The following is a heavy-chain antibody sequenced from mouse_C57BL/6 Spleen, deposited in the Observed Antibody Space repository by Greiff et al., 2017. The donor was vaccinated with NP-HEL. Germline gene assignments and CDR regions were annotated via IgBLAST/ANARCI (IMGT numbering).Heavy chain of an antibody. CDR2: FHPYNDDT. J-gene: IGHJ2*01. CDR1: GYTFTTYP. CDR3: ARRDLLGYYFDY. V-gene: IGHV1-47*01. D-gene: IGHD2-1*01. Sequence: QVQLKESGAELVKPGASVKMSCKASGYTFTTYPIEWMKQNHGKSLEWIGNFHPYNDDTKYNEKFKGKATLTVEKSSSTVYLELSRLTSDDSAVYYCARRDLLGYYFDYWGQGTTLTVSS.